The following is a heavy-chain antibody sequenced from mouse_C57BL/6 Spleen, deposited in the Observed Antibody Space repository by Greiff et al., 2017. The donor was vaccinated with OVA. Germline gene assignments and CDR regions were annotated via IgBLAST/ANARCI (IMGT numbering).Heavy chain of an antibody. Sequence: QVQLQQPGAELVKPGASVKLSCKASGYTFTSYWMHWVKQRPGRGLEWIGRIDPNSGGTKYNEKFKSKATLTVDKPSSTAYMQLSSLTSEDSAVYYCARNGATVVATRYAMDYWGQGTSVTVSS. CDR1: GYTFTSYW. J-gene: IGHJ4*01. CDR2: IDPNSGGT. CDR3: ARNGATVVATRYAMDY. D-gene: IGHD1-1*01. V-gene: IGHV1-72*01.